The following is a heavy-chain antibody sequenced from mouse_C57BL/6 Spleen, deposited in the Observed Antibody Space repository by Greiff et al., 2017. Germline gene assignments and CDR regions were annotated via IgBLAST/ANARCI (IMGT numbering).Heavy chain of an antibody. V-gene: IGHV1-26*01. J-gene: IGHJ4*01. D-gene: IGHD2-1*01. CDR2: LNPNNGGN. Sequence: VQLQQSGPELVKPGASVKISCKASGYTFTDYYMTWVKQSHGKSLEWIGALNPNNGGNSYNQKFKGKATLTVDKYSSTAYMELRSLTSEDAAVYYCAYGNYVVYYAMDYWGQGTSVTVSS. CDR3: AYGNYVVYYAMDY. CDR1: GYTFTDYY.